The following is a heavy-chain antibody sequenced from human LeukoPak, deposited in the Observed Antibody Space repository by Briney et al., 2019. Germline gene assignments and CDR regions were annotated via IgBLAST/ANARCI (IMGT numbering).Heavy chain of an antibody. J-gene: IGHJ3*02. CDR3: ARLARYHLLEASDI. Sequence: ASVKVSCKASGYSFTSYGFSWVRQAPGQGLEWLGWISAYDGGTNYEQKFQGRLTMTTETSTTTAYMELRSLRSDDTAVYYCARLARYHLLEASDIWGQGTMVNVAS. D-gene: IGHD1-14*01. CDR2: ISAYDGGT. CDR1: GYSFTSYG. V-gene: IGHV1-18*01.